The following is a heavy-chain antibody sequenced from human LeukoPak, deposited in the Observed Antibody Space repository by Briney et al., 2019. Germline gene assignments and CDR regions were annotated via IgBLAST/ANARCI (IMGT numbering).Heavy chain of an antibody. CDR3: AKDSPRISVARGASGAFDI. Sequence: GGSLRLSCAASGLTFSSYAMTWVRQAPGKGLEWVSAISGSGDITHYADSVKGRFTISRDNSKNTLYLQMNSLRAEDTAVYYCAKDSPRISVARGASGAFDIWGQGTMVTVSS. CDR1: GLTFSSYA. CDR2: ISGSGDIT. J-gene: IGHJ3*02. D-gene: IGHD3-10*01. V-gene: IGHV3-23*01.